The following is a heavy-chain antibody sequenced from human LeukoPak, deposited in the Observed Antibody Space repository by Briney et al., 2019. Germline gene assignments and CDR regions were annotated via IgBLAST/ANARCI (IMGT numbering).Heavy chain of an antibody. CDR3: AKHGRFLEGTTH. CDR1: GFTFTNYA. Sequence: GGSLRLSCAASGFTFTNYAMSWVRQAPGKGLEWVSTITSSGGSTYYADSVKGRFTISRDNSKNTLSLQMNSLRAEDTAVYYCAKHGRFLEGTTHWGQGTLVTISS. J-gene: IGHJ4*02. D-gene: IGHD3-3*01. V-gene: IGHV3-23*01. CDR2: ITSSGGST.